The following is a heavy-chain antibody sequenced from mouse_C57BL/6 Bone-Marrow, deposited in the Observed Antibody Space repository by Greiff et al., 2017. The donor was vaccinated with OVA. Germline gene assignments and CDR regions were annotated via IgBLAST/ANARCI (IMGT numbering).Heavy chain of an antibody. CDR2: IHPNSGSN. J-gene: IGHJ3*01. CDR1: GYTFTSYW. D-gene: IGHD3-2*02. Sequence: VQLQQPGAELVKPGASVKLSCKASGYTFTSYWMHWVKQRPGQGLEWIGMIHPNSGSNKYNEKFKSKATLTVDKSSSTAYMQLSSLTSEDSAVYYCARSGQLRQAWFAYWGQGTLVTVSA. V-gene: IGHV1-64*01. CDR3: ARSGQLRQAWFAY.